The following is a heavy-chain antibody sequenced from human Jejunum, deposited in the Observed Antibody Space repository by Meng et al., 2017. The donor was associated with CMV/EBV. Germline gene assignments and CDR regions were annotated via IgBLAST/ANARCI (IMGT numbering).Heavy chain of an antibody. CDR2: IIPILGKA. J-gene: IGHJ6*02. D-gene: IGHD1-1*01. CDR3: ARVTTFYYALDV. CDR1: GVTGYNYA. V-gene: IGHV1-69*04. Sequence: KASGVTGYNYAISWVRQAPGQGPEWMGRIIPILGKATYAQKFQGRATITADKFTGTSFLDLSSLRSEDTAVYFCARVTTFYYALDVWGQGTTVTVSS.